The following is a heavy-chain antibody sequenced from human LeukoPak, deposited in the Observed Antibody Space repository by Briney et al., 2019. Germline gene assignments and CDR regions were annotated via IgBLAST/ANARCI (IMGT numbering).Heavy chain of an antibody. Sequence: PGGSLRLSCAASGFTFNVFHMNWVRQAPGKGLEWISSITSSGTYITYADSIQGRLTISRDNAKNSLYLRMNSLRVDDTALYYCARASGGWDLDYWGHGTLVTVSS. CDR2: ITSSGTYI. CDR3: ARASGGWDLDY. J-gene: IGHJ4*01. V-gene: IGHV3-21*01. D-gene: IGHD1-26*01. CDR1: GFTFNVFH.